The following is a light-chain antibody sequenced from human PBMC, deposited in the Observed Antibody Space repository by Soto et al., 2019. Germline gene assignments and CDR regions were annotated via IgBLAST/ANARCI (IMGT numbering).Light chain of an antibody. Sequence: QSALTQPASVSGSTGRSITISCTGTSSDVGGYNYVSWYQHHPGKAPKLMIYDVTNRPSGVSNRFSGSKSGNTASLTISGLQAEDEAYYYCTSYTTSSPYLVFGGGTKLTV. J-gene: IGLJ3*02. CDR3: TSYTTSSPYLV. CDR2: DVT. V-gene: IGLV2-14*03. CDR1: SSDVGGYNY.